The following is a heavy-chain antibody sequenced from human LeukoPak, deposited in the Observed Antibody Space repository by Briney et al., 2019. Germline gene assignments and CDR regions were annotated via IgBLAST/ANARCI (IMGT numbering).Heavy chain of an antibody. CDR2: ISSSSSYI. J-gene: IGHJ4*02. D-gene: IGHD3-3*01. V-gene: IGHV3-21*01. CDR3: ATTRFLEWYFDY. Sequence: GGSLRLSCAASGFTFSSYSMNWVRQAPGKGLEWVSSISSSSSYIYYADSVKGRFTISRDNAKNSLYLQMNSLRAEDTAVYYCATTRFLEWYFDYWGQGTLVTVSS. CDR1: GFTFSSYS.